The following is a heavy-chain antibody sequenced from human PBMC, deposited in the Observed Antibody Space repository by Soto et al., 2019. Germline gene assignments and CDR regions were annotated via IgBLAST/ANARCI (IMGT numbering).Heavy chain of an antibody. V-gene: IGHV1-3*01. CDR3: ARGSKVVNYYPRDY. CDR2: INAGNGNT. D-gene: IGHD3-10*01. Sequence: ASVKVSFKASGYTFTSYAMHWVRQAPGQRLEWMGWINAGNGNTKYSQKFQGRVTITRDTSASTAYMELSSLRSEDTAVYYCARGSKVVNYYPRDYWGQGTLVTVSS. CDR1: GYTFTSYA. J-gene: IGHJ4*02.